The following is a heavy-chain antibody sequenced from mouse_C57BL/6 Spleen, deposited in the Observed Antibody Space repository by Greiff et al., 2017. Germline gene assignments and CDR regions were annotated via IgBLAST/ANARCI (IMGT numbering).Heavy chain of an antibody. D-gene: IGHD1-1*01. CDR3: ARHEARYYYCSSPYYYAMDY. J-gene: IGHJ4*01. V-gene: IGHV1-62-2*01. CDR1: GYTFTEYT. CDR2: FYPGSGSI. Sequence: QVQLQQSGAELVKPGASVKLSCKASGYTFTEYTITWVKQRSGQGLEWIGWFYPGSGSIKYNENFKDKAPLTADKSSGTVYMELSRLTTEDSAVYFCARHEARYYYCSSPYYYAMDYWGQGTSVTVSS.